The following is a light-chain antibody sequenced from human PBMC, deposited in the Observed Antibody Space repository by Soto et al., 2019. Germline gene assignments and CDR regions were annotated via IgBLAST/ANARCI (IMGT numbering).Light chain of an antibody. Sequence: DIQMTQSPSSLSASVGDRVTITCRASQDITNFLAWYQQKPGNVPKLLINAASTLQSGVPSRFSGSGSRTDFTLTISSLQPEHVATYYCQKYNSAPSTFGPGTKVDIK. CDR3: QKYNSAPST. CDR1: QDITNF. J-gene: IGKJ3*01. CDR2: AAS. V-gene: IGKV1-27*01.